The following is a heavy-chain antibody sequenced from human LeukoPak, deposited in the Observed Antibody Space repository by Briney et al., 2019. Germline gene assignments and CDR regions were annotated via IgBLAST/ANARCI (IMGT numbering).Heavy chain of an antibody. CDR1: GGSISNSVYY. CDR3: TRHTYHSSETPRGAVDI. Sequence: SETLSLTCTVSGGSISNSVYYWGWIRQPPGKGLEWIGGFYYGGDTYYNPSLQSRVTISVDTSKNHLSLKLTSVTAADTAMYYCTRHTYHSSETPRGAVDIWGQGTMATVSS. D-gene: IGHD3-22*01. J-gene: IGHJ3*02. V-gene: IGHV4-39*01. CDR2: FYYGGDT.